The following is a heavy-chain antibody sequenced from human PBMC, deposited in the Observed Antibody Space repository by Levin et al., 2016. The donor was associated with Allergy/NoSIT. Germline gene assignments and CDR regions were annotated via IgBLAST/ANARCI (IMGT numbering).Heavy chain of an antibody. CDR1: GFTFSSYG. CDR2: IWYDGSNK. D-gene: IGHD6-25*01. V-gene: IGHV3-33*01. Sequence: LSLTCAASGFTFSSYGMHWVRQAPGKGLEWVALIWYDGSNKYYADSVKGRFTMSRDNSKNTLYLQMNSLRAEDTAVYYCARDGYSSGLAQYDYWGQGTLVTVSS. J-gene: IGHJ4*02. CDR3: ARDGYSSGLAQYDY.